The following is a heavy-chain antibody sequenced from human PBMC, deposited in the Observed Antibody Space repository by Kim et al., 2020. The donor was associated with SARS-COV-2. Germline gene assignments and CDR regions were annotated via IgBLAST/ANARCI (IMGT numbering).Heavy chain of an antibody. CDR3: ARDPRRRNTVGATLLYYFDY. J-gene: IGHJ4*02. CDR2: ISYDGSNK. V-gene: IGHV3-30-3*01. D-gene: IGHD1-26*01. CDR1: GFTFSSYA. Sequence: GGSLRLSCAASGFTFSSYAMHWVRQAPGKGLEWVAVISYDGSNKYYADSVKGRFTISRDNSKNTLYLQMNSLRAEDTAVYYCARDPRRRNTVGATLLYYFDYWGQGTLVTVSS.